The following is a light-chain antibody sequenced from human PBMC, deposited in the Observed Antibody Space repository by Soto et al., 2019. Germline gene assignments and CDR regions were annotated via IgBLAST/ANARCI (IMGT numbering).Light chain of an antibody. CDR2: EVT. Sequence: QSVLTQPASVSGSPGQSITISCTGTSSDVGGYNYVSWYQQYPGKAPKVMIYEVTNRPSGVSSRFSGSKSGNTASLTISGFQAEDEADYYCSSYTGSNTLIFGGGAKLTVL. CDR3: SSYTGSNTLI. J-gene: IGLJ2*01. CDR1: SSDVGGYNY. V-gene: IGLV2-14*01.